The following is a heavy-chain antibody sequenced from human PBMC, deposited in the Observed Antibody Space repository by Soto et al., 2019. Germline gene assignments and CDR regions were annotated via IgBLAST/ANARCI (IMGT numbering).Heavy chain of an antibody. CDR1: GFTFSNYA. V-gene: IGHV3-23*01. J-gene: IGHJ4*02. Sequence: VQLLESGGGLVQPGGSLRLSCAASGFTFSNYAMSWVRQAPGKGLEWVSGMSNSGSRTYYADSVNGRFIISRDNSKNKLYLQMNSVRPDDTAVYYCAKAYFDILTGYFGDYWGQGTLVSVSS. CDR2: MSNSGSRT. D-gene: IGHD3-9*01. CDR3: AKAYFDILTGYFGDY.